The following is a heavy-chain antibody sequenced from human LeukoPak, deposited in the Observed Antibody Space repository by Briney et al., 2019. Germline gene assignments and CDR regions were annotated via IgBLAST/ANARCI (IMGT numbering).Heavy chain of an antibody. J-gene: IGHJ4*02. D-gene: IGHD3-22*01. CDR3: VRDPPYYFDSSAYSNDY. Sequence: PGGSLRLSCAASGFTFSSYAMHWVRQAPGKGLEWVAVISYDGSNKYYADSVKGRFTISRDNAKNSVYLQMNSLRAEDTAVYYCVRDPPYYFDSSAYSNDYWGQGTLVTVSS. CDR2: ISYDGSNK. V-gene: IGHV3-30-3*01. CDR1: GFTFSSYA.